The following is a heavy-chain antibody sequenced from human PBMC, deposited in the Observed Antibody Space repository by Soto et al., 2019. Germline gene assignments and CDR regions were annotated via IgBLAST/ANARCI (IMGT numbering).Heavy chain of an antibody. V-gene: IGHV4-4*02. CDR2: IYHSGST. D-gene: IGHD3-22*01. J-gene: IGHJ6*02. Sequence: RQPPGKGLEWIGEIYHSGSTNYNPSLKSRVTISVDESKNQFSLKLSSVTAADTAVYYCARDRRYYDSSGYSYYYYGMDVWGQGTTVTVSS. CDR3: ARDRRYYDSSGYSYYYYGMDV.